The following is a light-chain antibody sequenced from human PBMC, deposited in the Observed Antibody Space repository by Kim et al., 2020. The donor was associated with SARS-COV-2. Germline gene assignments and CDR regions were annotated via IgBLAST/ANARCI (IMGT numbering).Light chain of an antibody. CDR3: NSRDSSGNHVL. CDR1: SLRTNY. Sequence: SSELTQDPAVSVALGQTVRITCQGDSLRTNYASWYQQEPGQAPVLVVYSKNNRPSGIPDRFSGSSSGNTASLTITGAQAEDEADYYCNSRDSSGNHVLFGGGTQLTVL. CDR2: SKN. J-gene: IGLJ2*01. V-gene: IGLV3-19*01.